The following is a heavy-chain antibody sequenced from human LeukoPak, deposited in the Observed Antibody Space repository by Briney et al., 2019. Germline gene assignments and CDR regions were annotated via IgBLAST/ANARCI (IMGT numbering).Heavy chain of an antibody. Sequence: GGSLRLSCAASGFTFSSYAMHWVRQAPGKGLEWVAVISYDGSNKYYADSVKGRFTISRDNSKNTLYLQMNSLRSEDTAVYYCAREWLVRGPFGAFDIWGQGTMVTVSS. V-gene: IGHV3-30*04. CDR2: ISYDGSNK. D-gene: IGHD6-19*01. CDR1: GFTFSSYA. J-gene: IGHJ3*02. CDR3: AREWLVRGPFGAFDI.